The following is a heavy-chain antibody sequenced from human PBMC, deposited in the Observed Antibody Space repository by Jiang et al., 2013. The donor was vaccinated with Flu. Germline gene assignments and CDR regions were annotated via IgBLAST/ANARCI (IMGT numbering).Heavy chain of an antibody. CDR2: ISSSSSYT. CDR3: ARVSGCSSTSCYGWFDP. D-gene: IGHD2-2*01. J-gene: IGHJ5*02. Sequence: VQLLESGGGLVKPGGSLRLSCAASGFTFSDYYMSWIRQAPGKGLEWVSYISSSSSYTNYADSVKGRFTISRDNAKNSLYLQMNSLRAEDTAVYYCARVSGCSSTSCYGWFDPWGQGTLVTVSS. CDR1: GFTFSDYY. V-gene: IGHV3-11*06.